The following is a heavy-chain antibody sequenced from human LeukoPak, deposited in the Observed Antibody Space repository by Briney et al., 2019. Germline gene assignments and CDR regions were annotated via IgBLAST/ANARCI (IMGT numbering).Heavy chain of an antibody. J-gene: IGHJ6*02. Sequence: SETLSLTCTVSGGSISSYYWSWIRQPPGKGLEWIGYIYYSGSTNYNPSLKSRVTISVDTSKNQFSLKLSSVTAADTAVYYCARVTAHYYYYYYGMDVWGQGTTVTVSS. V-gene: IGHV4-59*01. D-gene: IGHD5-18*01. CDR1: GGSISSYY. CDR2: IYYSGST. CDR3: ARVTAHYYYYYYGMDV.